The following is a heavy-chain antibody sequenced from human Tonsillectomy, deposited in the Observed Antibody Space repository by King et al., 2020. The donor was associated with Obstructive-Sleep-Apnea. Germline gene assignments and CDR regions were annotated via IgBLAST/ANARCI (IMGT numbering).Heavy chain of an antibody. J-gene: IGHJ4*02. CDR1: GGSISSYY. Sequence: VQLQESGPGLVKPSETLSLTCTVSGGSISSYYWSWIRQPPGKGLEWIAYIYYSGSTNYNPSLKSRVTISVDTSKNQFSLKPSSVTVADTAVYYCASWGADKSFDYWGQGTLVTVSS. D-gene: IGHD3-16*01. CDR3: ASWGADKSFDY. CDR2: IYYSGST. V-gene: IGHV4-59*01.